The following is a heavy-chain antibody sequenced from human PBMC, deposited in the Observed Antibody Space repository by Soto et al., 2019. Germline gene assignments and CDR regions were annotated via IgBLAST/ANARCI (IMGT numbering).Heavy chain of an antibody. Sequence: QVQLVESGGGVVQPGRSLRLSCAASGFTFSSYAMHWVRQAPGKGLEWVAVISYDGSNKYYADSVKGRFTISRDNSKNTLYLQMNSLRAEDTAVYYCARDRSSGINAFDLWGQGTMVTVSS. J-gene: IGHJ3*01. CDR1: GFTFSSYA. CDR2: ISYDGSNK. D-gene: IGHD6-25*01. V-gene: IGHV3-30-3*01. CDR3: ARDRSSGINAFDL.